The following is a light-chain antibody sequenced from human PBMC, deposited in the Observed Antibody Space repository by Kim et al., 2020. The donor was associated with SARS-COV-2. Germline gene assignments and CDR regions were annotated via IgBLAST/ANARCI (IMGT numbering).Light chain of an antibody. CDR1: ALPKQY. CDR3: QSADSSDTFWV. V-gene: IGLV3-25*03. CDR2: EDT. Sequence: SYELTQPPSVSVSPGQTDRITCSGDALPKQYAYWFQQKPGQAPVVLIYEDTERPSGIPERFSGSTSGTTVTLTISAVQAEDEADYYCQSADSSDTFWVFGGGTQLTVL. J-gene: IGLJ3*02.